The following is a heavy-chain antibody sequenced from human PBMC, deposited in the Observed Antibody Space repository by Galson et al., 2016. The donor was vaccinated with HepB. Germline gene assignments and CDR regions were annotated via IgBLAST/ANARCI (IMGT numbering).Heavy chain of an antibody. D-gene: IGHD5-12*01. V-gene: IGHV3-30*04. CDR2: ISYDKNNK. CDR1: GFTFSNYA. CDR3: ARALTGIVATGGH. J-gene: IGHJ4*02. Sequence: SLRLSCAGSGFTFSNYALHWVRQAPGKGLEWVALISYDKNNKYYADSVKGRFTISRDDSKNTLYLQMNSLRPEDTAVYYCARALTGIVATGGHWGQGTQVTVSS.